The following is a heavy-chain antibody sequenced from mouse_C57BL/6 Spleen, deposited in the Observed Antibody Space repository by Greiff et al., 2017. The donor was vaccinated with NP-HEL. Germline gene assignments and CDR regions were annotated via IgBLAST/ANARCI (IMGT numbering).Heavy chain of an antibody. CDR3: ARTKKIVATYCDY. J-gene: IGHJ2*01. CDR2: TSPTNGRT. Sequence: QVQLQQPGAELVKAGASVKMSCKASGYTFTSYWMHWVKQRLGQGLEWFAETSPTNGRTYYNEKFKSKATLTVDKSSSTAYMLLSGPTFEDSAVYYCARTKKIVATYCDYWGQGTTLIVSS. V-gene: IGHV1S81*02. D-gene: IGHD1-1*01. CDR1: GYTFTSYW.